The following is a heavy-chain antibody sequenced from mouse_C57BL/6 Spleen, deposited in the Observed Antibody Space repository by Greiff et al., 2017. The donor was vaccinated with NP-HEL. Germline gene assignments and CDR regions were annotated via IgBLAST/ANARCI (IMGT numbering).Heavy chain of an antibody. CDR3: TRRNPYFDY. CDR1: GYSFTGYY. V-gene: IGHV1-42*01. CDR2: INPSTGGT. Sequence: EVQLHQSGPELVKPGASVKISCKASGYSFTGYYMNWVKQSPEKSLEWIGEINPSTGGTTYNQKFKAKATLTVDKSSSTAYMQLKSLTSEDSAVYYCTRRNPYFDYWGQGTTLTVSS. J-gene: IGHJ2*01.